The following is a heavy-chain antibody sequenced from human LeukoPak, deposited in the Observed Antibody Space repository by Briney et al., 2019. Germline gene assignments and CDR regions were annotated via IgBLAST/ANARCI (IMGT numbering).Heavy chain of an antibody. V-gene: IGHV3-7*01. D-gene: IGHD2/OR15-2a*01. CDR3: ARDVMDAFDI. Sequence: GGSLRLSCAASGFTFSSYAMSWVRQAPGKGLEWVANIKEDGNEKYYADSVKGRFTISRDNTKNSLYLQMSSLRAEDTAVFYCARDVMDAFDIWGQGTMVTVSS. J-gene: IGHJ3*02. CDR2: IKEDGNEK. CDR1: GFTFSSYA.